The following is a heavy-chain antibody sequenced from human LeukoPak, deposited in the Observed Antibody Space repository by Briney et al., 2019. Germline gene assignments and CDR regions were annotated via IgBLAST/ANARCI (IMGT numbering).Heavy chain of an antibody. J-gene: IGHJ6*02. V-gene: IGHV1-69*13. Sequence: GASVKVSCKASGGTFSSYAISWVRQAPGQGLEWMGGIILIFGTANYAQKFQGRVTITADESTSTAYMELSSLRSEDTAVYYCARDNDSSGYYSYYYGMDVWGQGTTVTVSS. CDR1: GGTFSSYA. CDR3: ARDNDSSGYYSYYYGMDV. D-gene: IGHD3-22*01. CDR2: IILIFGTA.